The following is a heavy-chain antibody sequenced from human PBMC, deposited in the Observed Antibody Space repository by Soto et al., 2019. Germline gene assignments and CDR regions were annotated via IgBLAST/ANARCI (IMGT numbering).Heavy chain of an antibody. CDR1: GGSITRGGYY. CDR3: ARGSCSGGSVPALGGYWFAP. Sequence: QVQLQESGPGRVKPSETLSLTCTVSGGSITRGGYYWSWIRQHPGKGLEWIGFIYDSGITYYKQSVKSRVAASADTPKTKFTLRVNSVTAADTAGYYCARGSCSGGSVPALGGYWFAPWGQGTLVTVSS. J-gene: IGHJ5*02. CDR2: IYDSGIT. V-gene: IGHV4-31*03. D-gene: IGHD2-15*01.